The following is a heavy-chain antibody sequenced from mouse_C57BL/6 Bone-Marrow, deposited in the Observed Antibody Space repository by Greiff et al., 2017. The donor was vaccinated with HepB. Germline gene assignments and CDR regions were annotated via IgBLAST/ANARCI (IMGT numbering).Heavy chain of an antibody. D-gene: IGHD1-1*01. V-gene: IGHV1-82*01. CDR3: ARRGYYGSSYGDY. CDR1: GYAFSSSW. J-gene: IGHJ2*01. Sequence: QVQLQQSGPELVKPGASVQISCKASGYAFSSSWMNWVKQRPGKGLEWIGRIYPGDGDTNYNGKFKGKATLTADKSSSTAYMQLSSLTSEDSAVYFCARRGYYGSSYGDYWGQGTTLTVSS. CDR2: IYPGDGDT.